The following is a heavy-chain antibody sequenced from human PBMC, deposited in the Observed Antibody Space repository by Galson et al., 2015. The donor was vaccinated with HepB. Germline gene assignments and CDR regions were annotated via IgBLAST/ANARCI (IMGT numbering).Heavy chain of an antibody. CDR1: GFTFRSAW. CDR2: IKSKTDGGTT. V-gene: IGHV3-15*06. CDR3: ATDHGGYSGYDGYFDL. Sequence: SLRLSCAASGFTFRSAWLSWVRQAPGKGLEWVGLIKSKTDGGTTNYAAPVKGRFSISRDDSKNTLYLQMDSLKTEDTAVYYCATDHGGYSGYDGYFDLWGRGTLVTVSS. J-gene: IGHJ2*01. D-gene: IGHD5-12*01.